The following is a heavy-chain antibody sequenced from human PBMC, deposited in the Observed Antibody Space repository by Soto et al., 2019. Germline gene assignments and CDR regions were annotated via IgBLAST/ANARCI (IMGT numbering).Heavy chain of an antibody. CDR1: GFTFSSYG. V-gene: IGHV3-30*18. CDR2: RSYDGSNK. Sequence: QVQLVESGAGVVQPGRSLRLSCAASGFTFSSYGMHWVSQAPGKGLEWVAVRSYDGSNKYYADSVKGRFTISRDNSKNTLYLQMNSLRAEDTAVYYCAKDKGQWESGYFYYWGQGTLVTVSS. D-gene: IGHD1-26*01. CDR3: AKDKGQWESGYFYY. J-gene: IGHJ4*02.